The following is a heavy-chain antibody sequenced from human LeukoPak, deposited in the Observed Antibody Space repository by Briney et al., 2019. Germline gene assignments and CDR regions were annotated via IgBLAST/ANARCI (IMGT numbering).Heavy chain of an antibody. CDR3: AKGQSWYSSGWSPGGWFDP. V-gene: IGHV3-23*01. CDR1: GFTFSSYA. Sequence: PGGSLRLSCAASGFTFSSYAMSWVRQAPGRGLEWVSAISGSGGSTYYADSVKGRFTISRDNSKNTLYLQMNSLRAEDTAVYYCAKGQSWYSSGWSPGGWFDPWGQGTLVTVSS. D-gene: IGHD6-19*01. CDR2: ISGSGGST. J-gene: IGHJ5*02.